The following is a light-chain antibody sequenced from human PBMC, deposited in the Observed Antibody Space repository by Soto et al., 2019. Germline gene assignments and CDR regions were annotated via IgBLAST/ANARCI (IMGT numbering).Light chain of an antibody. CDR1: QSVSSSY. J-gene: IGKJ1*01. CDR2: ATS. V-gene: IGKV3-20*01. Sequence: EIVLTQSPGTLSLSPGERATLSCRASQSVSSSYLAWYQQKPGQPPRLVMYATSSRATCIPARFSGSGSGTDFTLTISRLEPEDFAVYYCQQYGSSSWTFGQGTKVDIK. CDR3: QQYGSSSWT.